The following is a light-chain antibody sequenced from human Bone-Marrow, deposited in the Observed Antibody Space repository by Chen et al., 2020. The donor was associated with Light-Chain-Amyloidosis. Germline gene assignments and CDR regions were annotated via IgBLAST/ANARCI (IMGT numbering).Light chain of an antibody. CDR3: AAWDGSMKVWV. CDR2: YDD. CDR1: RTNIGNNA. V-gene: IGLV1-36*01. J-gene: IGLJ3*02. Sequence: SVLTQPPSVSAAPGQTVSISCSGSRTNIGNNAVNWYQRLPGKATFLLIYYDDLVRSGVPYRVSGSKSGISTTRAISGLQSEDEADDFSAAWDGSMKVWVFGGGTKLTDL.